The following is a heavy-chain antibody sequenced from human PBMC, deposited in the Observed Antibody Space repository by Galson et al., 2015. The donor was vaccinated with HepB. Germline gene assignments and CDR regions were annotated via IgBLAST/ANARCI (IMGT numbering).Heavy chain of an antibody. J-gene: IGHJ4*02. V-gene: IGHV1-18*01. D-gene: IGHD3-22*01. CDR2: ISAYNGNT. CDR3: ARVGEDYYDSSGYYDVDY. Sequence: WMGWISAYNGNTNYAQKLQGRVTMTTDTSTSTAYMELRSLRSDDTAVYYCARVGEDYYDSSGYYDVDYWGQGTLVTVSS.